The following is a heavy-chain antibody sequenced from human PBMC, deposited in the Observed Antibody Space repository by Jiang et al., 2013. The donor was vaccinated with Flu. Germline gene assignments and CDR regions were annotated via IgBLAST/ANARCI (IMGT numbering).Heavy chain of an antibody. CDR2: ISGHGDET. Sequence: ASGLTFKNHAMTWVRQAPRKGLEWVATISGHGDETFYADSVRGRFTVSRDNSKNTVYFQMTSLRVDDTAVYYCAKGGHASFFDIWGRGTVVTVSS. V-gene: IGHV3-23*01. CDR1: GLTFKNHA. J-gene: IGHJ3*02. D-gene: IGHD5-12*01. CDR3: AKGGHASFFDI.